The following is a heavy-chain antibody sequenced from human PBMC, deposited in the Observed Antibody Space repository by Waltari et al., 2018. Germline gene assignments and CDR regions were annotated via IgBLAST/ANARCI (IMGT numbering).Heavy chain of an antibody. V-gene: IGHV4-34*01. CDR2: INHSGST. CDR1: GGSFSGYS. Sequence: QVQLQQWGAGLLKPSETLSLTCAVYGGSFSGYSWRWIRQPPGKGLEWIGEINHSGSTNYNPSLKSRVTISVDTSKNQFSLKLSSVTAADTAVYYCARGRQWLDPAYYYYYMDVWGKGTTVTVSS. J-gene: IGHJ6*03. D-gene: IGHD6-19*01. CDR3: ARGRQWLDPAYYYYYMDV.